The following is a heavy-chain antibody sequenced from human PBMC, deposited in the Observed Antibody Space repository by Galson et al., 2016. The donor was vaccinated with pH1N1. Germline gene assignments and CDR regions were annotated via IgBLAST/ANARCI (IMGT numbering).Heavy chain of an antibody. J-gene: IGHJ3*01. CDR3: ARDAKYSASASDV. V-gene: IGHV3-30-3*01. CDR2: VLYTGNNQ. D-gene: IGHD1-26*01. CDR1: GFNFSTYT. Sequence: SLRLSCAGSGFNFSTYTMHWVRQAPGKGLEWVSVVLYTGNNQYFADSVKGRLTISRDNAKNTLYLQMNRLRAEDTAVYYCARDAKYSASASDVWGQGTTVSVSS.